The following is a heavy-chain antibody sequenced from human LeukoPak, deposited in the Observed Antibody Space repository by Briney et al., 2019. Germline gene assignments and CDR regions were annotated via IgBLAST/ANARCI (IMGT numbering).Heavy chain of an antibody. J-gene: IGHJ5*02. Sequence: ASVKVSCKASGYTFTSYGISWVRQAPGQGLEWMGWISAYNGNTNYAQKLQGRVTMTTDTSTSTAYMELRSLRSEDTAVYYCARDRNSWGGVWGSSPAYNWFDPWGQGTLVTVSS. CDR2: ISAYNGNT. CDR3: ARDRNSWGGVWGSSPAYNWFDP. CDR1: GYTFTSYG. D-gene: IGHD3-16*01. V-gene: IGHV1-18*01.